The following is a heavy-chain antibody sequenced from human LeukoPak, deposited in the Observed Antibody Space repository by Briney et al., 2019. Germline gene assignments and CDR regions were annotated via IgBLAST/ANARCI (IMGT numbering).Heavy chain of an antibody. J-gene: IGHJ4*02. V-gene: IGHV1-69*13. CDR3: ASNTNYYENTGHYVFDS. CDR2: IIPLLGTA. CDR1: GGTFSTYS. D-gene: IGHD3-22*01. Sequence: GASVKLSCKAAGGTFSTYSISWVRQAPGHGLEWMGGIIPLLGTANYGQKFKGRLTITADEFTGTAYMELSSLRSEDTAVFYCASNTNYYENTGHYVFDSWGQGTLVTVSS.